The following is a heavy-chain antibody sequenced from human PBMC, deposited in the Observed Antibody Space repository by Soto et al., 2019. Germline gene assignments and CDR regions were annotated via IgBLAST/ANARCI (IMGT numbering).Heavy chain of an antibody. CDR2: VIPLFDTA. Sequence: QVQVVQSGAEVKKPGSSVKVSCKVSGGIFTNNAISWVRQAPGQGLEWLGGVIPLFDTAYYAQIFRGRLWISADGDPTTAYMELSGLTSADKAVYFCATGGHNDGYNFYHGIDVWGQGTTVTVS. J-gene: IGHJ6*02. V-gene: IGHV1-69*01. D-gene: IGHD5-18*01. CDR3: ATGGHNDGYNFYHGIDV. CDR1: GGIFTNNA.